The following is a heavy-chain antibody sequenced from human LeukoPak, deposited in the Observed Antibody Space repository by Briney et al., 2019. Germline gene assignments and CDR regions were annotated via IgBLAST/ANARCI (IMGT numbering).Heavy chain of an antibody. D-gene: IGHD5-18*01. CDR3: ARGYTCGY. Sequence: GGSLRLSCAAPGFTVSSNYMSWVRQAPGKGLEWVANIKEDGSEKNYADSVKGRFTISRDNAKNSLYLQMNSLRAEDTAVYYCARGYTCGYWGQGTLVIVSS. CDR1: GFTVSSNY. J-gene: IGHJ4*02. CDR2: IKEDGSEK. V-gene: IGHV3-7*04.